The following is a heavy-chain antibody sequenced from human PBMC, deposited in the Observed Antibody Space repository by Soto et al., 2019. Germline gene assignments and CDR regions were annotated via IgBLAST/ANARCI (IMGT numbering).Heavy chain of an antibody. CDR3: AREMNYDSSGYLYYYYYGMDV. J-gene: IGHJ6*02. CDR1: GFTFSSYW. V-gene: IGHV3-7*05. CDR2: IKQDGSEK. D-gene: IGHD3-22*01. Sequence: GGSLRLSCAAAGFTFSSYWMSWVRQAPGKGLEWVANIKQDGSEKYYVDSVKGRFTISRDNAKNSLYLQMNSLRAEDTAVYYCAREMNYDSSGYLYYYYYGMDVWGQGTTVTVSS.